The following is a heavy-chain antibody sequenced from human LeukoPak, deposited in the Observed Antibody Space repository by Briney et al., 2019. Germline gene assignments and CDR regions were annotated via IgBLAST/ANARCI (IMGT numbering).Heavy chain of an antibody. Sequence: SETLSLTCPVYGGSFSGYYWSWIRQPPGKGLEWIGEINHNGSTDYNPSLQSRVTMSVDTTKNQFSLKLSSVTAADTAVYYCARGYCGGDCWVDYYYYYMDVWGKGTTVTISS. D-gene: IGHD2-21*02. J-gene: IGHJ6*03. CDR3: ARGYCGGDCWVDYYYYYMDV. V-gene: IGHV4-34*01. CDR2: INHNGST. CDR1: GGSFSGYY.